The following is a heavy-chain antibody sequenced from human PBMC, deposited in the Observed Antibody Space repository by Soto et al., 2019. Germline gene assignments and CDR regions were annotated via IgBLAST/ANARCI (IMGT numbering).Heavy chain of an antibody. CDR2: ISVSDAFI. CDR1: GFNVGAFA. CDR3: TRETVAGITGLDY. J-gene: IGHJ4*02. Sequence: EVQLLESGGDLVQPGGSLRLSCAASGFNVGAFAVNWVRQAPGKGLEWVSGISVSDAFIYYADSVRGRFSISRDASESILYLQMNSLRVDDTALYYCTRETVAGITGLDYWGPGILVTVSS. V-gene: IGHV3-23*01. D-gene: IGHD1-20*01.